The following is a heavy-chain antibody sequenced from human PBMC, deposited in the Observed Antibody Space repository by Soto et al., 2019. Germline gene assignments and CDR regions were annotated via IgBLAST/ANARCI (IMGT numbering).Heavy chain of an antibody. CDR3: AKDGYCSGGSCPRYNWFDP. CDR1: GFTFSSYG. Sequence: SGGSLRLSCAASGFTFSSYGMHWVRQAPGKGLEWVAVISYDGSNKYYADSVKGRFTISRDNSKNTLYLQMNSLRAEDTAVYYCAKDGYCSGGSCPRYNWFDPWGQGTLVTVSS. CDR2: ISYDGSNK. D-gene: IGHD2-15*01. V-gene: IGHV3-30*18. J-gene: IGHJ5*01.